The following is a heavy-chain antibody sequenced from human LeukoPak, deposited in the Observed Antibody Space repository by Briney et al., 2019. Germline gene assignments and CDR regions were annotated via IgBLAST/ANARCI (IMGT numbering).Heavy chain of an antibody. CDR1: AYTFTDYY. CDR3: ARSGSGWSRERAFDI. J-gene: IGHJ3*02. Sequence: GASVKVSCKASAYTFTDYYMHWVRQAPGQGLEWMGWIDPDSGDTNYAQKFQGRVTMTRDTSISTAYMELSRLRSDDTAVYYCARSGSGWSRERAFDIWGQGTMVTVSS. V-gene: IGHV1-2*02. CDR2: IDPDSGDT. D-gene: IGHD6-19*01.